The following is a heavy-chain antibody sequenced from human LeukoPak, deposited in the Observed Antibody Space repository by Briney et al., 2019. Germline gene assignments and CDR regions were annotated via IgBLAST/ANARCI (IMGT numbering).Heavy chain of an antibody. V-gene: IGHV1-2*06. CDR1: GYTFTGYY. CDR3: ARADYYGSGSYNY. Sequence: ASVKDSCKASGYTFTGYYMHWVRQAPGQGLEWMGRINPNSGGTNYAQKFQGRVTMTRDTSISTAYMELSRLRSDDTAVYYCARADYYGSGSYNYWGQGTLVTVSS. D-gene: IGHD3-10*01. CDR2: INPNSGGT. J-gene: IGHJ4*02.